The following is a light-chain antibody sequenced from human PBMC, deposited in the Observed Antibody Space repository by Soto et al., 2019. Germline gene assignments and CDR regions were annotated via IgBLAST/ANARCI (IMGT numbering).Light chain of an antibody. Sequence: EIVLTQSPASLSLSPGERATVSCRASQSVPRHLAWYQQRPGLAPRLLIYDASSRAASIPDRFSGSGSGTDFILTISSLEPEDFAVYYCQQSSNWPPEITFGQGTRLEIK. V-gene: IGKV3-11*01. CDR3: QQSSNWPPEIT. J-gene: IGKJ5*01. CDR1: QSVPRH. CDR2: DAS.